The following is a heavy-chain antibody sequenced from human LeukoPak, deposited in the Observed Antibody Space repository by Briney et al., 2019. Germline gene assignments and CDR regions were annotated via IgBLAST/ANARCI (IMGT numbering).Heavy chain of an antibody. CDR2: IIPIFGTA. CDR3: ASHRVRLGELSFYYGMDV. V-gene: IGHV1-69*01. Sequence: SVKVSCKASGGTFNSYAISRVRQAPGQGLEWMGGIIPIFGTANYAQKFQGRVTITVDESTSTAYMELSSLRSEDTAVYYCASHRVRLGELSFYYGMDVWGKGTTVTVSS. CDR1: GGTFNSYA. D-gene: IGHD3-16*02. J-gene: IGHJ6*04.